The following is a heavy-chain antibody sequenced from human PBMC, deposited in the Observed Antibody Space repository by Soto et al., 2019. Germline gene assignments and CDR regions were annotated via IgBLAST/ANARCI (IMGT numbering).Heavy chain of an antibody. J-gene: IGHJ4*02. V-gene: IGHV5-10-1*01. CDR3: ARQIYDSDTGPNFQYYFDS. D-gene: IGHD3-22*01. CDR1: GYSFAGYW. Sequence: PGESLQISCKGSGYSFAGYWITWVRQKQGKGLEWMGRIDPSDSQTYYSPSFRGHVTISATKSITTVFLQWSSLRASDTAMYYCARQIYDSDTGPNFQYYFDSWGQGTPVTVSS. CDR2: IDPSDSQT.